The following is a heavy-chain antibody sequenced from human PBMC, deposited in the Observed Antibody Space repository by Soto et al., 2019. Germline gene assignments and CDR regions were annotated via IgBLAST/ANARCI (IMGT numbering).Heavy chain of an antibody. J-gene: IGHJ6*02. V-gene: IGHV3-23*01. Sequence: EVQLLESGGGLVQPGGSLRLSCAASGFTFSSYAMSWFRQAPGKGLEWVSAISGSGGSTYYADSVKGRFTISRDNSKNTLYLKMNSLRAEDTAVYYCANLYGSGSYYQVYYYGIDVSGQGTTVAVSS. D-gene: IGHD3-10*01. CDR1: GFTFSSYA. CDR3: ANLYGSGSYYQVYYYGIDV. CDR2: ISGSGGST.